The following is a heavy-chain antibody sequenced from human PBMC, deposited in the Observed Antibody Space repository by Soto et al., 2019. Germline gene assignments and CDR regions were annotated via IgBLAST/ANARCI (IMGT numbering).Heavy chain of an antibody. CDR3: ARIRGYWYGLDV. V-gene: IGHV3-23*01. CDR1: GFPLITYG. Sequence: EVQLLESGGGLVQPGGSLRLSFAAFGFPLITYGMSWVRQAPGKGLEWVSSITGTGGETYYAGSVKGRFTSSRDNSNNMLYLQMNSLRVEATAVYYCARIRGYWYGLDVWGQGTTITVSS. J-gene: IGHJ6*02. CDR2: ITGTGGET.